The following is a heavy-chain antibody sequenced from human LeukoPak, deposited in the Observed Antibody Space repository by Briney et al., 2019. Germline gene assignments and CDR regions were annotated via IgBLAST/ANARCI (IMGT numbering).Heavy chain of an antibody. Sequence: PGGSLRLSCAASGFTLSDYYMSWIRQAPGKGLEWVSYISSSGSTIYYADSVKGRFTISRDNAKNSLYLQMNSLRAEDTAVYYCAKPFPVWFGPFDYWGQGTLVTVSS. CDR1: GFTLSDYY. V-gene: IGHV3-11*01. D-gene: IGHD3-10*01. CDR2: ISSSGSTI. J-gene: IGHJ4*02. CDR3: AKPFPVWFGPFDY.